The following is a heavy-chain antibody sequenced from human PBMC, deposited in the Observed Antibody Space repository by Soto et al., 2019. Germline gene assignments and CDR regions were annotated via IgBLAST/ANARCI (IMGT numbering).Heavy chain of an antibody. CDR1: GGSISSGDYY. V-gene: IGHV4-30-4*01. J-gene: IGHJ4*02. CDR3: ARDRGDSTPAIDY. Sequence: KTSETLSLTCTVSGGSISSGDYYWSWIRQPPGKGLEWIGYIYYSGSTYYNPSLKSRVTISVDTSKNQFSLKLSSVTAADTAVYYCARDRGDSTPAIDYWGQGTLVTVSS. CDR2: IYYSGST. D-gene: IGHD3-22*01.